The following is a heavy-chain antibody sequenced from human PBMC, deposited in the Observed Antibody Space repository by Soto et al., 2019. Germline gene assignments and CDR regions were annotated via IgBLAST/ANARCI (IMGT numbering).Heavy chain of an antibody. J-gene: IGHJ4*02. CDR1: GFTFSSYA. D-gene: IGHD6-6*01. V-gene: IGHV3-23*01. CDR3: AKDVLRAARLHYFDS. CDR2: ISGSGGST. Sequence: PGGSLRLSCAASGFTFSSYAMSWVRQAPGKGLEWVSAISGSGGSTYYADSVKGRFTISRDNSKNTLYLKMKSLRAEDTAVYYCAKDVLRAARLHYFDSWGQGTQVTLSP.